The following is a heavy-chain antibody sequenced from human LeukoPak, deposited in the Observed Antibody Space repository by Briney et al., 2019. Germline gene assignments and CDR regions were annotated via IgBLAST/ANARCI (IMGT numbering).Heavy chain of an antibody. CDR1: GFTFCRYE. J-gene: IGHJ4*02. D-gene: IGHD4-23*01. CDR2: ISSSGSTI. CDR3: ARDDGGNDRFDY. Sequence: GGSLRLSCAASGFTFCRYEMNWVREAPGKGLEWVSEISSSGSTIYYADSVKGRFTISRDNAKNSLYLQMNSRRAEDTAVYYCARDDGGNDRFDYWGQGTLVSVSS. V-gene: IGHV3-48*03.